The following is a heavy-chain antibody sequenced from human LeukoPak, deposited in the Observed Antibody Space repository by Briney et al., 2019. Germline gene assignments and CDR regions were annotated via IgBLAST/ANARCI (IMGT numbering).Heavy chain of an antibody. V-gene: IGHV4-59*08. CDR3: ASSYSSSDHYYYYGMDV. CDR1: GGSISRYY. D-gene: IGHD6-13*01. CDR2: INYIRTT. J-gene: IGHJ6*02. Sequence: PSETLSLTCTVSGGSISRYYWNWVRQPPGKGLESIGYINYIRTTDYNPSLKSRGTISLPTSKTPFSLKLSSVTAAVTAMYYCASSYSSSDHYYYYGMDVWGQGTTVTVSS.